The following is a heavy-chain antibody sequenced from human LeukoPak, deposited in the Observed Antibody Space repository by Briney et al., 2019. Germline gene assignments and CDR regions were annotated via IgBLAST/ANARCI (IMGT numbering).Heavy chain of an antibody. Sequence: QPGGSLRLSCAASGFTFNNYAMSWVRQAPGKGLEWVSAIGSDGKTYYADSVRGRFTISRDNSKNMLYLQINSLRADDTAVYYCARETTVTFPDAFDIWGQGTMVTVPS. J-gene: IGHJ3*02. D-gene: IGHD4-17*01. V-gene: IGHV3-23*01. CDR2: IGSDGKT. CDR3: ARETTVTFPDAFDI. CDR1: GFTFNNYA.